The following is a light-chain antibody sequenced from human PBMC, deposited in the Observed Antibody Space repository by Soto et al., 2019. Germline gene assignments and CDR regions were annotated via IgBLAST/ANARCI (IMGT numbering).Light chain of an antibody. CDR3: CSYAGSYV. Sequence: QSALTQPASVSGSPGQSITISCTGTSSDVGSYNLVSWYQQHPGKAPKLMIYEVSKRPSGVSNRFSGSKSGNTASLTISGLQAEDEADYYCCSYAGSYVFGTGTKLTGL. CDR2: EVS. CDR1: SSDVGSYNL. J-gene: IGLJ1*01. V-gene: IGLV2-23*02.